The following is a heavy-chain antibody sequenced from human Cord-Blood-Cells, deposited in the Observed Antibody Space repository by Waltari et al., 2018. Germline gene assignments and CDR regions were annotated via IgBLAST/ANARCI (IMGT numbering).Heavy chain of an antibody. CDR1: GGSISSYY. D-gene: IGHD3-22*01. J-gene: IGHJ5*02. CDR2: IYYSGST. Sequence: QVQLQESGPGLVKPSETLSLTCTVSGGSISSYYWSWIRQPPGKGLEWIGYIYYSGSTNYNPSLKSRVTISVDTSKNQFSLKLSSVTAADTAVYYCASQYYYDSSGYLWFDPWGQGTLVTVSS. V-gene: IGHV4-59*01. CDR3: ASQYYYDSSGYLWFDP.